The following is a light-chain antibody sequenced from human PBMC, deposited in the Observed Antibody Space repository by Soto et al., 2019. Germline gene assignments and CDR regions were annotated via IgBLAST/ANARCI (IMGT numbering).Light chain of an antibody. CDR2: SNT. CDR1: SSNIGAGYD. CDR3: QSYDSSLSAAV. V-gene: IGLV1-40*01. Sequence: QSVLTQPSSVSGAPGQRVTISCTGSSSNIGAGYDVHWYQQLPGTAPKLLIYSNTNRPSGVPDRFSASKSGTSASLAITGLQAEDEADYYCQSYDSSLSAAVFGGGTKLTVL. J-gene: IGLJ2*01.